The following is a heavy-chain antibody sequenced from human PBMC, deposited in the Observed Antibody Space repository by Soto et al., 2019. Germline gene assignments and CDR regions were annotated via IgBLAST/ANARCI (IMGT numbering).Heavy chain of an antibody. V-gene: IGHV1-3*01. CDR2: INAGNGNT. CDR3: ARDHQWIRSFDY. D-gene: IGHD5-12*01. CDR1: GYTFTSYA. Sequence: ASVKVSCKASGYTFTSYAMHWVRQAPGQRLEWMGWINAGNGNTKYSQKFQGRVTITRDTSASTAYMELSSLRSEDTAVYYCARDHQWIRSFDYWGQGTLVTVSS. J-gene: IGHJ4*02.